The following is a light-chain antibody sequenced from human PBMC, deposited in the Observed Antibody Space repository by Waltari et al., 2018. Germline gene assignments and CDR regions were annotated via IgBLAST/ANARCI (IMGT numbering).Light chain of an antibody. Sequence: QSALTQPASVSGSPGQSLTLSCTGTSSAVGFCDFFSCFHQHPGKAPKVMIYKVNNRPSGVSNRFYGSKSANTASLTISGLQAEDEADYYCSSYTRRSYWVFGGGTQLTVL. V-gene: IGLV2-14*01. CDR2: KVN. J-gene: IGLJ3*02. CDR1: SSAVGFCDF. CDR3: SSYTRRSYWV.